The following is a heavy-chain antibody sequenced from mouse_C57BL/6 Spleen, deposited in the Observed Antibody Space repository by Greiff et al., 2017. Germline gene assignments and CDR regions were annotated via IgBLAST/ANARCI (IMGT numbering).Heavy chain of an antibody. CDR1: GFNIKNTY. D-gene: IGHD2-4*01. V-gene: IGHV14-3*01. J-gene: IGHJ1*03. Sequence: VHVKQSVAELVRPGASVKLSCTASGFNIKNTYMHWVKQRPEQGLEWIGRIDPANGNTKYAPKFQGKATITADTSSNTAYLQLSSLTSEDTAIYYGARGYYDYLYWYFDVWGTGTTVTVSS. CDR2: IDPANGNT. CDR3: ARGYYDYLYWYFDV.